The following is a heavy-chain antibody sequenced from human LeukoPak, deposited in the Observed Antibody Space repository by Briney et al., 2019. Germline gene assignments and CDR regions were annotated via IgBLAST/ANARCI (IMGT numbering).Heavy chain of an antibody. Sequence: SVKVSCKASGGTFSSYAISWVRQAPGQGLEWMGGIIPIFGTANYAQKFQGRVTITADESTSTAYMELSSLRSEDTAVYYCAARIAAAGTIDYWGQGTLVTASS. CDR1: GGTFSSYA. J-gene: IGHJ4*02. CDR2: IIPIFGTA. D-gene: IGHD6-13*01. CDR3: AARIAAAGTIDY. V-gene: IGHV1-69*13.